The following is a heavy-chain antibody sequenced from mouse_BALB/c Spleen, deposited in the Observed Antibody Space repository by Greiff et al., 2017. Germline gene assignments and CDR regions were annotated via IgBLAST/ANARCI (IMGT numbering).Heavy chain of an antibody. D-gene: IGHD1-1*01. V-gene: IGHV3-8*02. J-gene: IGHJ1*01. Sequence: EVQRVESGPSLVKPSQTLSLTCSVTGDSITSGYWNWIRKFPGNKLEYMGYISYSGSTYYNPSLKSRISITRDTSKNQYYLQLNSVTTEDTATYYCARSPYYYGSSHWYFDVWGAGTTVTVSS. CDR3: ARSPYYYGSSHWYFDV. CDR2: ISYSGST. CDR1: GDSITSGY.